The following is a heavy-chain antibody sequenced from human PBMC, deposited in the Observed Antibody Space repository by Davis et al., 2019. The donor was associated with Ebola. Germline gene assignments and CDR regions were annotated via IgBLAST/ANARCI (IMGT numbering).Heavy chain of an antibody. J-gene: IGHJ6*03. CDR3: ASGFYGDYVWSDYYYMDV. CDR2: ISYDGSNK. CDR1: GFTFSSYG. D-gene: IGHD4-17*01. Sequence: GESLKISCAASGFTFSSYGMHWVRQAPGKGLEWVAVISYDGSNKYYADSVKGRFTISRDNAKNSLYLQMNSLRAEDTAVYYCASGFYGDYVWSDYYYMDVWGKGTTVTVSS. V-gene: IGHV3-30*03.